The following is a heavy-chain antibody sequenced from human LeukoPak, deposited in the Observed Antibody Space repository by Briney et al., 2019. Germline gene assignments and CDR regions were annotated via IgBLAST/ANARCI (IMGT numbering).Heavy chain of an antibody. CDR2: INHSGST. D-gene: IGHD6-19*01. CDR3: ASSSSGVLLIDY. Sequence: SETLSLTCAVYGGSFSGYYWSWIRQPPGKGLEWIGEINHSGSTNYNPSLKSRVTISVDTSKNQFSLKLSSVTAADTAVYYCASSSSGVLLIDYWGQGTLVTVSS. V-gene: IGHV4-34*01. J-gene: IGHJ4*02. CDR1: GGSFSGYY.